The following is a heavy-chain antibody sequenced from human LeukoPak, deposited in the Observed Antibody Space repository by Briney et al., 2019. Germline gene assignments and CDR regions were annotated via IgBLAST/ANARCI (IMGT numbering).Heavy chain of an antibody. V-gene: IGHV3-23*01. CDR2: ISGSGGST. CDR1: ALTVSIYA. D-gene: IGHD1-26*01. J-gene: IGHJ4*02. CDR3: AKDSRWELLSFYFDD. Sequence: PGAPLTLSCSAAALTVSIYAMSSVRHAPGEGLEWVSAISGSGGSTYYADSVTGRFTIYRDNSKNTLYLKMNSLRAEDTAVYYCAKDSRWELLSFYFDDWGKGTLVAVSS.